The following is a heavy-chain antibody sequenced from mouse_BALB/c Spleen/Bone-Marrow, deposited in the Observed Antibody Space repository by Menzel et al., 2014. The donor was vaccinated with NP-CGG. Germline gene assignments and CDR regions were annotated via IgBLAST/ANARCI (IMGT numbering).Heavy chain of an antibody. CDR3: ARAYYVNYDAMDY. CDR2: ILPGSGTT. Sequence: QVQLQQSGAELMKPGASMKISCKATGYTFSSYWIEWVKQTPGHGLQWIGEILPGSGTTNYNERLKGKATFTADTSSNTASMQLSSLTSEDSAVYYCARAYYVNYDAMDYWGQGTSVTVSA. V-gene: IGHV1-9*01. J-gene: IGHJ4*01. D-gene: IGHD2-10*01. CDR1: GYTFSSYW.